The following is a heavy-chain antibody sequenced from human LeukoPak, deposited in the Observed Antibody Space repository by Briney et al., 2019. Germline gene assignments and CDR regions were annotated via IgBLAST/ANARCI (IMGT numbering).Heavy chain of an antibody. CDR1: GYTFTGYY. J-gene: IGHJ4*02. CDR2: INPNSGGT. V-gene: IGHV1-2*02. D-gene: IGHD2-15*01. Sequence: ASVKVSCKASGYTFTGYYMYWVRQAPGQGLEWMGWINPNSGGTKYAQKFQGRVTMTRDTSISTAYMELSRLRSDDTAVYYCARGAGYCSGGSCSKYDYWGQGTLVTVFS. CDR3: ARGAGYCSGGSCSKYDY.